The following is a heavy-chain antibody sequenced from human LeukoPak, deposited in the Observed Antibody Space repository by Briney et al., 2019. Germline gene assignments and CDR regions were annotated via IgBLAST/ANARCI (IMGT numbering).Heavy chain of an antibody. CDR3: ARHPRGDYYDSSGYYFIDY. CDR1: GYSFTSYW. Sequence: PGESLKISCKGSGYSFTSYWIGWVRQMPGKGLEWMGIIYPGDSDTRYSPSFQGQVTISADKSISTAYLQWSSLKASDTAMYYCARHPRGDYYDSSGYYFIDYWGQGTLVTVSS. V-gene: IGHV5-51*01. D-gene: IGHD3-22*01. CDR2: IYPGDSDT. J-gene: IGHJ4*02.